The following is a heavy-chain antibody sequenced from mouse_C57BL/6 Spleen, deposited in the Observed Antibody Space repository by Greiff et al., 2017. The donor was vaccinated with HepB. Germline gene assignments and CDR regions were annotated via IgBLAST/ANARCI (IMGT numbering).Heavy chain of an antibody. J-gene: IGHJ1*03. D-gene: IGHD1-1*01. CDR3: AREGEFITTGYFDV. CDR1: GFTFSDYY. V-gene: IGHV5-16*01. Sequence: EVKLVESEGGLVQPGSSMKLSCTASGFTFSDYYMAWVRQVPEKGLEWVANINYDGSSTYYLDSLKSRFIISRDNAKNILYLQMSSLKSEDTATYYCAREGEFITTGYFDVWGTGTTVTVSS. CDR2: INYDGSST.